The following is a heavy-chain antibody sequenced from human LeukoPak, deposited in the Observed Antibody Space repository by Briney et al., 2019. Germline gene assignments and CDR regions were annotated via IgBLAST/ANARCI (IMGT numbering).Heavy chain of an antibody. Sequence: SQTLSLTCTVSGGSIISGSYYWNWIRQPAGKGLEWIGRIYTSGSTNYNPSLKSRITISVDTSKNQFSLRLSSVTAADTAVYYCARERGDFLMTTVPNNNWFDPWGQGTLVTVSS. J-gene: IGHJ5*02. D-gene: IGHD4-11*01. CDR2: IYTSGST. V-gene: IGHV4-61*02. CDR1: GGSIISGSYY. CDR3: ARERGDFLMTTVPNNNWFDP.